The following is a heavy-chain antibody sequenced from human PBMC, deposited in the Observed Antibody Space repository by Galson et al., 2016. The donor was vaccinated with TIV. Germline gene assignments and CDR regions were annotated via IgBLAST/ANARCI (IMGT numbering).Heavy chain of an antibody. V-gene: IGHV4-38-2*02. Sequence: TLSLTCTVSGFSISSGYYWGWVRQSPRKGLEWIGNIDHSGITYYNPSFKSRITISVDTSKNQISLTLNSVTAADTAVYYCARDCTSTTCRLYYYGMDVWGPGTTVIASS. CDR2: IDHSGIT. CDR1: GFSISSGYY. J-gene: IGHJ6*02. CDR3: ARDCTSTTCRLYYYGMDV. D-gene: IGHD2-2*01.